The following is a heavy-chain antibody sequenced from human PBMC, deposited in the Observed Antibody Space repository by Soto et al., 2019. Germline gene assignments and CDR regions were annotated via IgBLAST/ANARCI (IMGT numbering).Heavy chain of an antibody. D-gene: IGHD6-13*01. CDR3: ARHMEAAAGEFYYYYGMEV. CDR1: WYSFTSYW. CDR2: IYPGDSET. Sequence: PGESLKISCKGSWYSFTSYWIGWVRQTSGKGLEWMGIIYPGDSETRYSPSFQGQVTISADKSISTAYLQWSSLKASDTAMYYCARHMEAAAGEFYYYYGMEVLGQGTTVNVSS. V-gene: IGHV5-51*01. J-gene: IGHJ6*01.